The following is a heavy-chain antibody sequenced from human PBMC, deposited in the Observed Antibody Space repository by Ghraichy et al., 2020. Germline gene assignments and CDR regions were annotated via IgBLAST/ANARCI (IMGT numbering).Heavy chain of an antibody. CDR3: AKDFSGKRDAWFVP. J-gene: IGHJ5*02. Sequence: GGSLRLSCAASGFTFSSYAMSWVRQAPGKGLEWVSAISGSGGSTYYADSVKGRFTISRDNSKNTLYLQMNSLRAEDTAGYYCAKDFSGKRDAWFVPWGQGTRVTVSP. D-gene: IGHD3-10*01. CDR1: GFTFSSYA. V-gene: IGHV3-23*01. CDR2: ISGSGGST.